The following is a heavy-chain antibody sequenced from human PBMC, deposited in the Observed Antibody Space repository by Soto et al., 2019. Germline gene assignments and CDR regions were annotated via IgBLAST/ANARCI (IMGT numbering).Heavy chain of an antibody. CDR1: GGSISRYY. CDR3: ARVTTPVSYFDWLLRGTYYFDY. D-gene: IGHD3-9*01. CDR2: IYYSGST. V-gene: IGHV4-59*08. J-gene: IGHJ4*02. Sequence: SETLSLTCTVSGGSISRYYWSWIRQPPGKGLEWIGYIYYSGSTNYNPSLKSRVTISVDTSKNQFSLKLSSVTAADTAVYYCARVTTPVSYFDWLLRGTYYFDYWGQGTLVTV.